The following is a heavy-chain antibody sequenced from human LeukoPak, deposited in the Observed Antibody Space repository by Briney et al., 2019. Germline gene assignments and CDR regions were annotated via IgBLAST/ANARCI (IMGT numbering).Heavy chain of an antibody. CDR1: GLTFHDYA. D-gene: IGHD2-21*01. V-gene: IGHV3-23*01. CDR3: AKQPYNYYYLDV. J-gene: IGHJ6*03. Sequence: GGSLRLSCAISGLTFHDYAMTWVRQAPGKGLEWVSTIVGDSSKTYYADSVKGRFTISRDNSNYMLFLHMNNLRAEDTAIYYCAKQPYNYYYLDVWGEGTTVTVSS. CDR2: IVGDSSKT.